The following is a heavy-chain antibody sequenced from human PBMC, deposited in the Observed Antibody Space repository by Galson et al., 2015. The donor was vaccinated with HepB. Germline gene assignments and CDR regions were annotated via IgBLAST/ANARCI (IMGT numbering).Heavy chain of an antibody. CDR1: GFTFGDYT. J-gene: IGHJ4*02. Sequence: SLRLSCAASGFTFGDYTMTWFRQAPGKGLEWVGYIRSKTLGGTTDYAASVKGRFTFSRDDSKRVAYLQMNSLKTEDTAVYYCSGDRKGGYGPFDYWGQGTLVTVSP. D-gene: IGHD5-12*01. CDR3: SGDRKGGYGPFDY. CDR2: IRSKTLGGTT. V-gene: IGHV3-49*03.